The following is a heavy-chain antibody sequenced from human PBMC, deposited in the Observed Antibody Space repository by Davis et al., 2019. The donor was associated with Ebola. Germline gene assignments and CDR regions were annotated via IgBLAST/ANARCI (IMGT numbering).Heavy chain of an antibody. CDR3: ITDRTGDLYYYYGMDV. D-gene: IGHD7-27*01. J-gene: IGHJ6*02. CDR1: GFTFSSYW. Sequence: GESLKISCAASGFTFSSYWMSWVRQAPGKGLEWVANIKQDGSEKYYVDSVKGRFTISRDNAKNSLYLQMNSLRAEDTAVYYCITDRTGDLYYYYGMDVWGQGTTVTVSS. CDR2: IKQDGSEK. V-gene: IGHV3-7*01.